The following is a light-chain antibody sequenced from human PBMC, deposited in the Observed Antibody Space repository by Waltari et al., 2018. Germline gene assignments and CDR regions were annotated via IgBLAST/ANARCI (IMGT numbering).Light chain of an antibody. CDR2: DAF. Sequence: MQVTQSPSSLSASVGDRVTITCQASQDINNFLNWYQQKPGKAPKVVIYDAFNLATGGPSRFSVCVSGTDFTFTISSLQPEDNATYYCQQYNTLPVTFGGGTKVEIK. V-gene: IGKV1-33*01. CDR1: QDINNF. J-gene: IGKJ4*01. CDR3: QQYNTLPVT.